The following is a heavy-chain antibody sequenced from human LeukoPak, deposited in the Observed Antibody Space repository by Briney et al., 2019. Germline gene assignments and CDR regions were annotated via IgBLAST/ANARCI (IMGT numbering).Heavy chain of an antibody. CDR2: ISGSGSDI. J-gene: IGHJ4*02. CDR1: GFTFSSYA. Sequence: PGGSLRLSCAASGFTFSSYAMSWIRQAPGKGLESLSYISGSGSDISYADSVNGRFTVSRDNAKKSLYLQMNSLGPEDTAMYYCSRGPRRLDYWGQGTLVTVSS. V-gene: IGHV3-11*01. CDR3: SRGPRRLDY.